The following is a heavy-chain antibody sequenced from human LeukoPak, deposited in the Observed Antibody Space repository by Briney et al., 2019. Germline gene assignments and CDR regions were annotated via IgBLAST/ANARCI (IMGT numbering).Heavy chain of an antibody. CDR3: AKGSHFAFDN. Sequence: GGSLRLSCAASGFTFSNFWMHWVRQASGMGLVWVSQINPDGTDTLYADSVKGRFTISRDNAKNTLYLQMNSLRAEDTAVYYCAKGSHFAFDNWGQGILVTVSS. D-gene: IGHD2-21*01. V-gene: IGHV3-74*01. CDR2: INPDGTDT. CDR1: GFTFSNFW. J-gene: IGHJ4*02.